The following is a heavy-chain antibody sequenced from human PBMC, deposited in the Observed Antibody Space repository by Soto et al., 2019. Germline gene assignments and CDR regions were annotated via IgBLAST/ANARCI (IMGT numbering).Heavy chain of an antibody. CDR3: AREYSSAPDY. CDR1: GGSMSSSSYY. V-gene: IGHV4-39*02. CDR2: IYYSGST. J-gene: IGHJ4*02. D-gene: IGHD6-25*01. Sequence: SXTLSLTCTVSGGSMSSSSYYWCWIRQPPGKGLEWIGSIYYSGSTFYSPFLRSRVTISVDTSKNQFSLRVSSVTAADTAVYYCAREYSSAPDYWGQGTLVTVSS.